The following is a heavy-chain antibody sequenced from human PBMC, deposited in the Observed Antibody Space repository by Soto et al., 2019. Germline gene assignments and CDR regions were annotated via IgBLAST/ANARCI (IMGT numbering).Heavy chain of an antibody. Sequence: PSESLSLTCFVSGGSVTSHHWSWIRQFPGQGLQWIAYTSYTGNTNYNPSLQSRVTITRNTSISTAYLEVSSLSSEDTAVYFCARGRGWRDYWGQGTLVTVSS. CDR2: TSYTGNT. D-gene: IGHD2-15*01. CDR3: ARGRGWRDY. CDR1: GGSVTSHH. J-gene: IGHJ4*02. V-gene: IGHV4-59*02.